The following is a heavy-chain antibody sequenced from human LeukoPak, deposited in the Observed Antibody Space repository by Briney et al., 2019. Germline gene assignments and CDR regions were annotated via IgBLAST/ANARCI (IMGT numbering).Heavy chain of an antibody. V-gene: IGHV3-53*01. Sequence: PGGSLRLSCAASGFTVSSTYMSWVRQAPGKGLEWVSVIYSGGNIYYIDSVKGRFTISRDTSKNTLYLQMNSLRAEDTAVYYCAKDRNSGWFNWYFDLWGRGTLVTVSS. CDR2: IYSGGNI. CDR3: AKDRNSGWFNWYFDL. CDR1: GFTVSSTY. D-gene: IGHD6-19*01. J-gene: IGHJ2*01.